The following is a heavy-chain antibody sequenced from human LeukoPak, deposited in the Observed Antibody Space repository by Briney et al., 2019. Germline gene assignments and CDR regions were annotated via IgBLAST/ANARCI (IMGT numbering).Heavy chain of an antibody. Sequence: SETLSLTCTVSGVSISSYYWSWIRQPPGKGLEWIGYIYYSGSTNYNPSLKSRVTISVDTSKNQFSLKLSSVTAADTAVYYCARFSDRYYYGMDVWGQGTTVTVSS. D-gene: IGHD2/OR15-2a*01. J-gene: IGHJ6*02. CDR3: ARFSDRYYYGMDV. CDR1: GVSISSYY. V-gene: IGHV4-59*01. CDR2: IYYSGST.